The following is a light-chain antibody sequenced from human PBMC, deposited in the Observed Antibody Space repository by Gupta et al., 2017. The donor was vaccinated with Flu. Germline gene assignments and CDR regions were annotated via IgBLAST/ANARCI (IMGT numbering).Light chain of an antibody. Sequence: DIQMTQSPSSLSASVGDRVTITCQTSHDISNYLNWYQQKPGKAPKLLIYDASNLETGVPSRFSGSGSGTDFTLTISSLQPEDIATYYCQQYDSFSLTFGGGTXVEI. CDR3: QQYDSFSLT. V-gene: IGKV1-33*01. CDR1: HDISNY. CDR2: DAS. J-gene: IGKJ4*01.